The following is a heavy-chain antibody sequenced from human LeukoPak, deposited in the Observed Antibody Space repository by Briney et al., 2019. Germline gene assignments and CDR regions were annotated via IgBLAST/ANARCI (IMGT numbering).Heavy chain of an antibody. CDR3: ARSPAPGSVDY. CDR2: INKDGSAK. Sequence: PGGSLRLSCAASGFTFSTYWMSWVRQAPGKGLDWVANINKDGSAKYLVDSVKGRFTISRDSAKNSLYLQMSSLRVEDTAVYYCARSPAPGSVDYWGQGTLVTASS. D-gene: IGHD6-13*01. J-gene: IGHJ4*02. CDR1: GFTFSTYW. V-gene: IGHV3-7*01.